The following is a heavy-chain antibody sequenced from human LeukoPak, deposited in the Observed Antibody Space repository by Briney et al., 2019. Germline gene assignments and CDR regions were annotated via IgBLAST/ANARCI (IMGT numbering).Heavy chain of an antibody. CDR3: ARGEGIAAAGVDY. CDR1: GYTFTGYY. Sequence: GASVKVSCKASGYTFTGYYMHWVRQAPGQGLEWMGWINPNSGGTNYAQKFQGWVTMTRDTSISTAYMELSRLRSDDTAVYCCARGEGIAAAGVDYWGQGTLVTVSS. J-gene: IGHJ4*02. D-gene: IGHD6-13*01. V-gene: IGHV1-2*04. CDR2: INPNSGGT.